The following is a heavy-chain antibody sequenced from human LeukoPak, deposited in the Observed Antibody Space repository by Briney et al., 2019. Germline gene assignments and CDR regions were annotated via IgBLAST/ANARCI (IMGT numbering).Heavy chain of an antibody. V-gene: IGHV3-66*01. CDR1: GFTVSINY. CDR2: IYSGGST. J-gene: IGHJ4*02. Sequence: GGSLRLSRAAYGFTVSINYMSWVRQAAGNGLGWVSVIYSGGSTYYADSVKGRFTISRDNSKNTLYLQMNSLRAEDTAVYYCARDRSGSYYFDYWGQGTLVTVSS. CDR3: ARDRSGSYYFDY. D-gene: IGHD1-26*01.